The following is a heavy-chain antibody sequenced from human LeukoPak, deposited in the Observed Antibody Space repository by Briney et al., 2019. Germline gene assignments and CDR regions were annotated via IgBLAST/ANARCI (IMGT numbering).Heavy chain of an antibody. CDR3: AKDFRVTTSSFLFDY. CDR2: ISWNSGSI. CDR1: GFTFDDYA. D-gene: IGHD3-10*01. J-gene: IGHJ4*02. V-gene: IGHV3-9*01. Sequence: GGSLRLSCAASGFTFDDYAMHWVRQAPGKGLEWVSGISWNSGSIGYADSVKGRFTISRDNSKNTLYLQMDSLRTEDTALYYCAKDFRVTTSSFLFDYWGQGTLVTVSS.